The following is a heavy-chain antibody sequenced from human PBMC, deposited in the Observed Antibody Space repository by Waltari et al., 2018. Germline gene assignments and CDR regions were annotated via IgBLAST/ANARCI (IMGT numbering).Heavy chain of an antibody. CDR2: SYSGGST. CDR1: GFTVRSHY. V-gene: IGHV3-53*02. D-gene: IGHD2-15*01. CDR3: ARGAFRAYQPLLYFDY. J-gene: IGHJ4*02. Sequence: ELQLVETGGGLVRPGGSLRLPCAGTGFTVRSHYINWVRQAPGKGPEWLSGSYSGGSTDYADSVKGRFTISRDNSKNTLYLQMDSLTAEDTAIYYCARGAFRAYQPLLYFDYWGLGTPVTVSS.